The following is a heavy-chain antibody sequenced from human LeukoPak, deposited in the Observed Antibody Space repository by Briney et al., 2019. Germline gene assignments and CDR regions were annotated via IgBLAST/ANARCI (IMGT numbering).Heavy chain of an antibody. CDR2: IIPILGIA. J-gene: IGHJ1*01. Sequence: SVNVSCKASGGTFSSYAISWVRQAPGQGLEWMGRIIPILGIANYAQKFQGRVTITADKSTSTAYMELSSLRSEDTAVYYCASGAVVVPAAMNFQHWGQGTLVTVSS. CDR3: ASGAVVVPAAMNFQH. D-gene: IGHD2-2*01. CDR1: GGTFSSYA. V-gene: IGHV1-69*04.